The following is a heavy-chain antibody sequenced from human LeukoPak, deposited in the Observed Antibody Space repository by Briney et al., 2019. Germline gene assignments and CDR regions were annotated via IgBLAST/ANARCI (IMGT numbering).Heavy chain of an antibody. V-gene: IGHV4-34*01. J-gene: IGHJ4*02. CDR1: GGSFSGYY. D-gene: IGHD3-10*01. Sequence: PSETLSLTCAVYGGSFSGYYWSWIRQPPGKGLEWIGEINHSGSTNYNPSLKSRVTISVDTSKNQFSLKLSSVTAADTAVYYCARGGGSRYYASGTFTRRDYYFDYWGQGTLVTVSS. CDR3: ARGGGSRYYASGTFTRRDYYFDY. CDR2: INHSGST.